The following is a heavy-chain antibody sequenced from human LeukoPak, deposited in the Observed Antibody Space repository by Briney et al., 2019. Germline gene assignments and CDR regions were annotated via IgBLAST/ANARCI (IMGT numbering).Heavy chain of an antibody. CDR2: IKQDGSVK. J-gene: IGHJ4*02. V-gene: IGHV3-7*01. D-gene: IGHD3-3*01. CDR1: GFTFSNYW. Sequence: GGSLRLSCAASGFTFSNYWMSWVRQAPGKGLEWVANIKQDGSVKYYVDSVKGRFTISRDNAKNSLYLQMNSLRAEDTAVYYCARGKDYDFWSGYYTWGGEGYYFDYWGQGTLVTVSS. CDR3: ARGKDYDFWSGYYTWGGEGYYFDY.